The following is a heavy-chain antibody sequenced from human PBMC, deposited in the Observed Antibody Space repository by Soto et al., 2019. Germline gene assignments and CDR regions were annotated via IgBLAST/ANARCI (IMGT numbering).Heavy chain of an antibody. CDR2: ISAYNGNT. CDR1: GYTFTSYG. Sequence: ASVKVSCKASGYTFTSYGISWVRQAPGQGLEWMGWISAYNGNTNYAQKLQGRVTMTTDTSTSTAYMELRSQRSDDTAVYYCARDYETGVDYSNPPRLWGQGTLVTVSS. J-gene: IGHJ4*02. D-gene: IGHD4-4*01. CDR3: ARDYETGVDYSNPPRL. V-gene: IGHV1-18*01.